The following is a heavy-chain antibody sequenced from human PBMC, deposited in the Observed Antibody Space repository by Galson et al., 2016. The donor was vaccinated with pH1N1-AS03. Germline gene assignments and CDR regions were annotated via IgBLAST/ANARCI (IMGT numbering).Heavy chain of an antibody. CDR2: IWSDGSNT. D-gene: IGHD5-18*01. CDR3: ARGPGYSYSVGAFDI. Sequence: SLRLSCAASGFRFSSYWMTWVRQAPGKGLEWVAVIWSDGSNTYYADSVEGRFTISRDNSKNTLYLQMNSLRAEDTAAYYCARGPGYSYSVGAFDIWGQGTMVTVSS. V-gene: IGHV3-33*08. J-gene: IGHJ3*02. CDR1: GFRFSSYW.